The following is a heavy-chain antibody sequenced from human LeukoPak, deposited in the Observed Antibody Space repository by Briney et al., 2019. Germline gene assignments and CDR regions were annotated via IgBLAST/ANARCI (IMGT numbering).Heavy chain of an antibody. CDR1: GASFSGYY. Sequence: PSETLSLTCVVYGASFSGYYWSWIRQPTGKGLECIGEINDGGTTNYNPSLKSRVSISIDRSKNHFYLILTSVTAADTATYYCARSFYSNYDKWFDPWGQGTLVTVSS. V-gene: IGHV4-34*01. D-gene: IGHD4-11*01. CDR2: INDGGTT. J-gene: IGHJ5*02. CDR3: ARSFYSNYDKWFDP.